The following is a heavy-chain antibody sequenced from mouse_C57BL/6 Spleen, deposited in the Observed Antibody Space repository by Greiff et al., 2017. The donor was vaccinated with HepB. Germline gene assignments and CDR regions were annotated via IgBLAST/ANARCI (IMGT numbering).Heavy chain of an antibody. CDR3: AREGNYEGDAMDY. CDR2: INPSNGGT. CDR1: GYTFTSYW. J-gene: IGHJ4*01. D-gene: IGHD2-1*01. V-gene: IGHV1-53*01. Sequence: QVQLQQPGTELVKPGASVKLSCKASGYTFTSYWMHWVKQRPGQGLEWIGNINPSNGGTNYNEKFKSKATLTVDKSSSTAYMQLSSLTSEDAAVYYCAREGNYEGDAMDYWGQGTSVTVSS.